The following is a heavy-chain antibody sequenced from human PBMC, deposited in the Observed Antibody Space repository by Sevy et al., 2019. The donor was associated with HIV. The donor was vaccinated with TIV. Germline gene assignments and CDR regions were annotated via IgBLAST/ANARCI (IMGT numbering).Heavy chain of an antibody. CDR2: IYSGGST. CDR1: EFSVTDNY. D-gene: IGHD3-22*01. V-gene: IGHV3-66*01. J-gene: IGHJ6*02. CDR3: ARDRYYDASGYYYYYYGLDV. Sequence: GGSLRLSCAASEFSVTDNYMSWVRQAPGKGLEWVSTIYSGGSTFYADSVKGRFTISRDNSKNTLYLHMNSVRAEDTAVYYCARDRYYDASGYYYYYYGLDVWGQGTTVTVSS.